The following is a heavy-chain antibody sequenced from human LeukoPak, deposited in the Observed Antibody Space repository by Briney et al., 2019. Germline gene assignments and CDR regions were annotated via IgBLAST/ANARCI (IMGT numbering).Heavy chain of an antibody. CDR2: ISGSGGST. D-gene: IGHD6-19*01. Sequence: GGSLRLSCAASGLTFSSYAMSWVRQAPGKGLEWVSAISGSGGSTYYADSVKGRFTISRDNSKNTLYLQMNSLRAEDTAVYYCARDTGSGWYYFDYWGQGTLVTVSS. CDR1: GLTFSSYA. J-gene: IGHJ4*02. CDR3: ARDTGSGWYYFDY. V-gene: IGHV3-23*01.